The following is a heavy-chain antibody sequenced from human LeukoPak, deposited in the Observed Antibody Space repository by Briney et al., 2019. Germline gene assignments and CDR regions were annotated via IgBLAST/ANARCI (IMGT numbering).Heavy chain of an antibody. CDR2: ISSSSSYI. D-gene: IGHD3-22*01. CDR1: GFTFSSYS. CDR3: ARDPVEYYYDSSGFDY. V-gene: IGHV3-21*01. Sequence: GGSLRLSCAASGFTFSSYSMNWVRQAPGKGLEWVSSISSSSSYIYYADSVKGRFTISRDNAKNSLYLQMNSLRAEDTAVYNCARDPVEYYYDSSGFDYWGQGTLVTVSS. J-gene: IGHJ4*02.